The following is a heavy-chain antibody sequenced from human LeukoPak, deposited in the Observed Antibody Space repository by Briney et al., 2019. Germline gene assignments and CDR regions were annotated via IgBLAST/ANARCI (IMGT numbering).Heavy chain of an antibody. J-gene: IGHJ4*02. CDR2: VMSGRGST. CDR3: MRDRRGSQYALGS. CDR1: SLTVAHNS. D-gene: IGHD3-16*01. Sequence: SGGSLRLSCSAASLTVAHNSASSVRQSPGKGPEWISYVMSGRGSTNYADSVKGRFTISRDNAKNSVALQLDGLRADDTAVYFCMRDRRGSQYALGSWGQGTLVTVSS. V-gene: IGHV3-11*05.